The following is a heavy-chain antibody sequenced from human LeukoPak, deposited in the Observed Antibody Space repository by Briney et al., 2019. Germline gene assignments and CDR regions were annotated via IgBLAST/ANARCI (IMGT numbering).Heavy chain of an antibody. J-gene: IGHJ4*02. Sequence: GGSLRLSCAASGFSFSSYWMTWVRQAPGKGLEWVANIKQDGSQKYYVDSVKGRFTISRDNAKNSLYLQMNSLRAEDTAVYYCVSTGSRLDYWGQGTLVTVSS. V-gene: IGHV3-7*01. CDR1: GFSFSSYW. CDR2: IKQDGSQK. D-gene: IGHD3-10*01. CDR3: VSTGSRLDY.